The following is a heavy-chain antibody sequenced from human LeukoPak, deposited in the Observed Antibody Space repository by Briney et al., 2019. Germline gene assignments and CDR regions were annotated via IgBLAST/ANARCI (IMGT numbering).Heavy chain of an antibody. CDR1: GFAFSSSA. D-gene: IGHD2-8*01. CDR2: ISYDGITE. J-gene: IGHJ6*03. Sequence: PGGSLRLSCAASGFAFSSSAMHWVRQAPGKGLEWVSLISYDGITEDYSDSVKGRFTISRDSSKNILYLQMNSLRAEDTAVYYCAKDRCSNGIGCYYYYMDVWGKGTTVTISS. V-gene: IGHV3-30*04. CDR3: AKDRCSNGIGCYYYYMDV.